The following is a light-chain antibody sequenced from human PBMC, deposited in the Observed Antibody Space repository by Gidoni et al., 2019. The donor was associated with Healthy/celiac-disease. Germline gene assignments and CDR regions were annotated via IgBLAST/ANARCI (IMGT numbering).Light chain of an antibody. CDR2: GAA. J-gene: IGKJ5*01. Sequence: EIVLPQSPGTLSLSPGERATLSCRASQSVSSSYLAWYQQKPGQAPRLLIYGAASRATGIPDRFSGSGSGTDFTLTISRLEPEDFAVYYCQQYGSSPSITFGQXTRLEIK. CDR3: QQYGSSPSIT. CDR1: QSVSSSY. V-gene: IGKV3-20*01.